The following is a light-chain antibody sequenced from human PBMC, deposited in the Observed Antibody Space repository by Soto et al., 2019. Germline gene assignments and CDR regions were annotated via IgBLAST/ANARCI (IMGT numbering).Light chain of an antibody. CDR2: GAS. V-gene: IGKV3-20*01. CDR3: QQYGSSTGT. CDR1: QSVSSSY. J-gene: IGKJ1*01. Sequence: IVLTQSPGTLSLTPGETATHTCSPSQSVSSSYLAWYQQKPGQAPRLLIHGASSRATGIPDRFSGSGSGTDFTLTISRLEPEDFAVYYCQQYGSSTGTFGQGTKVDIK.